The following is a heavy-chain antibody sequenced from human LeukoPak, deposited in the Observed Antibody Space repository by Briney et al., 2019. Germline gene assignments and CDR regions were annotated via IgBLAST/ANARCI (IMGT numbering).Heavy chain of an antibody. CDR1: GGSFSGYY. D-gene: IGHD3-10*01. CDR3: ARHLQYYGSGSYSYHYCGMDV. Sequence: PSETLSLTCAVYGGSFSGYYWSWIRQPPGKGLERIGEINHSGSTNYNPSLKSRVTISVDTSKNQFSLKLSSVTAADTAVYYCARHLQYYGSGSYSYHYCGMDVWGQGTTVTVSS. V-gene: IGHV4-34*01. CDR2: INHSGST. J-gene: IGHJ6*02.